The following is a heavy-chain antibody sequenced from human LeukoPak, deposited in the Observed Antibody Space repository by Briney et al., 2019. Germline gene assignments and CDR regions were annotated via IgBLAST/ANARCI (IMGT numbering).Heavy chain of an antibody. Sequence: GGSLRLSCAASGFTFSSYGMHWVRQAPGKGLEWVAVIWYDGSNKYYADSVKGRFTISRDNSKNTLYLQMNSLRAEDTAVYYCARDDYYGSGSYYTFDYWGQGTLVTVSS. CDR2: IWYDGSNK. CDR1: GFTFSSYG. J-gene: IGHJ4*02. V-gene: IGHV3-33*01. CDR3: ARDDYYGSGSYYTFDY. D-gene: IGHD3-10*01.